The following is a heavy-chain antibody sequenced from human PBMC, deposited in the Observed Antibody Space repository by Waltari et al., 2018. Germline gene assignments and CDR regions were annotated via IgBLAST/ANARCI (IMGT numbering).Heavy chain of an antibody. CDR1: GYSFTSYW. J-gene: IGHJ6*02. CDR3: ARSVYADYSYYGMDV. Sequence: VQLVQSGAEVKKPGESLKISCKGSGYSFTSYWIGWVRQMPGKGLEWMGTSKPGDSESRYSPPVQGEVTISADKSISTADLQWSSLKASDTAMYYCARSVYADYSYYGMDVWGQGTTVTVSS. D-gene: IGHD2-8*01. V-gene: IGHV5-51*01. CDR2: SKPGDSES.